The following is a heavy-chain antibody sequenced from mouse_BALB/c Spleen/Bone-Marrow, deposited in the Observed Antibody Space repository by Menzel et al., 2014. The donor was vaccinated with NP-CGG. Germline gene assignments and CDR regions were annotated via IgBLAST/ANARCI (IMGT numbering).Heavy chain of an antibody. CDR3: ARPIFL. V-gene: IGHV14-3*02. CDR2: IDPANGNT. Sequence: EVKLQESGAELVKPGASVKLSCTASGFNIKDTYMHWVKQRPEQGLEWIGRIDPANGNTKYDPKFQGKAIITADTSSNTAYLQLSSLTSEDTAVYYCARPIFLWGQGTSVTVSS. CDR1: GFNIKDTY. J-gene: IGHJ4*01.